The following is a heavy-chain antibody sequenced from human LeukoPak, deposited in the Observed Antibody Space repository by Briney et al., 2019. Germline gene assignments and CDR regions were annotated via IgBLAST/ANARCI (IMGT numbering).Heavy chain of an antibody. Sequence: ASVKVSCKASGYTFTSYYMHWVRKAPGQGLKWMGIINPSGGSTSYAQKFQGRVTMTRDTSTSTVYMELSSLRSEDTAVYYCARDGVRIPYFDYWGQGTLVTVSS. CDR1: GYTFTSYY. V-gene: IGHV1-46*01. D-gene: IGHD5-18*01. J-gene: IGHJ4*02. CDR2: INPSGGST. CDR3: ARDGVRIPYFDY.